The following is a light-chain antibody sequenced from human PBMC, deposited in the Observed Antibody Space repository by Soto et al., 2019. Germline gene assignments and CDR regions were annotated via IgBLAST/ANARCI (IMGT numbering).Light chain of an antibody. CDR3: QQYGSSPRT. J-gene: IGKJ1*01. Sequence: EIVMTQSPATLSVSPGEGATLSCRASQGIGSTLAWYQQKPGQTPRLLIYGASTRATGVPARFSGSGSGTDFTLTINSLQSEDFAVYYCQQYGSSPRTFGQGTKVEIQ. CDR2: GAS. CDR1: QGIGST. V-gene: IGKV3-15*01.